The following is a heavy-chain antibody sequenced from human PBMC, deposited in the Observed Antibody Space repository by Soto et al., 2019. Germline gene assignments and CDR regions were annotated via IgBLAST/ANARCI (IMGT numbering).Heavy chain of an antibody. D-gene: IGHD3-22*01. CDR3: ARSHLGYYYDSSLDY. CDR1: GFTFSSYA. CDR2: ISYDGSNK. Sequence: QVQLVESGGGVVQPGRSLRLSCAASGFTFSSYAMHWVRQAPGKGLEWVAVISYDGSNKYYADSVKGRFTISRDNSKNTLYLQMNSLRAEDTAVYYCARSHLGYYYDSSLDYWGQGTLVTVSS. V-gene: IGHV3-30-3*01. J-gene: IGHJ4*02.